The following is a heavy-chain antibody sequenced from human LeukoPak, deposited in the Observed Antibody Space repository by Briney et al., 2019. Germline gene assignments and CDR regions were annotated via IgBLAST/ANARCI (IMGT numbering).Heavy chain of an antibody. CDR1: GVTFSSYS. CDR3: AKDSSDYYSTGAFDI. J-gene: IGHJ3*02. V-gene: IGHV3-48*01. D-gene: IGHD3-10*01. CDR2: ISSSSSII. Sequence: GGSLRLSCAASGVTFSSYSMNWVRQAPGKGLEWVSYISSSSSIIYYADSVKGRFTISRDNAKNSLYLQMNSLRAEDTAVYYCAKDSSDYYSTGAFDIWGQGTMVTVSS.